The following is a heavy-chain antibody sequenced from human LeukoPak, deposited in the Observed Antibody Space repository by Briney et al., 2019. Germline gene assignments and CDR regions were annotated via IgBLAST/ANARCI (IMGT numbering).Heavy chain of an antibody. CDR2: INPNSGGT. D-gene: IGHD3-22*01. CDR1: GYTFTGYY. J-gene: IGHJ3*02. CDR3: AIDSSGYPDAFDI. Sequence: PLTSVKVSCKASGYTFTGYYMHWVRQAPGQGLEWMGWINPNSGGTNYAQKFQGRVTMTRDTSISTAYMELNRLRSDDTAVYYCAIDSSGYPDAFDIWGQGTMVTVSS. V-gene: IGHV1-2*02.